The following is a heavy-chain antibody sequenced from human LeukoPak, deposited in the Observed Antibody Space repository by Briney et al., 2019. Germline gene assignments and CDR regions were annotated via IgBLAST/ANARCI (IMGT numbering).Heavy chain of an antibody. CDR3: ARAPYYHDSSGYYLPYFDY. J-gene: IGHJ4*02. D-gene: IGHD3-22*01. V-gene: IGHV4-39*07. Sequence: PSETLSLTCTVSGGSISSSSYYWGWIRQPPGKGLEWIGSIYYSGSTYYNPSLKSRVTISVDTSKSQFSLKLSSVTAADTAVYYCARAPYYHDSSGYYLPYFDYWGQGTLVTVSS. CDR2: IYYSGST. CDR1: GGSISSSSYY.